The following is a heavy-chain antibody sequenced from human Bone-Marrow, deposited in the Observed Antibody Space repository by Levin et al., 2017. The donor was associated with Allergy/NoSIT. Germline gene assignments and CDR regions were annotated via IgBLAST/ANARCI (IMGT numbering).Heavy chain of an antibody. CDR1: EFTVSSNY. CDR2: IYSGGST. V-gene: IGHV3-53*01. J-gene: IGHJ4*02. D-gene: IGHD6-6*01. CDR3: ATYPYSSSSDLDY. Sequence: PGGSLRLSCADSEFTVSSNYMSWVRQAPGKGLEWVSVIYSGGSTYYADSVKGRFTISRDSSKNTLYLQMNSLRAEDTAVYYCATYPYSSSSDLDYWGQGTLVTVSS.